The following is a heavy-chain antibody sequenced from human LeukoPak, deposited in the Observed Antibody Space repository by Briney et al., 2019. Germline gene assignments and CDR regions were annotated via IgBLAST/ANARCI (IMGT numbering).Heavy chain of an antibody. CDR3: ARGNPNYVWGSYRNWAFDY. Sequence: ASVKVSCKASGGTFSSYAISWLRQAPGQGLEWMGWMNPNSGNTGYAQKFQGRVTITRNTSISTAYMELSSLRSEDTAVYYCARGNPNYVWGSYRNWAFDYWGQGTLVTVSS. J-gene: IGHJ4*02. CDR1: GGTFSSYA. CDR2: MNPNSGNT. V-gene: IGHV1-8*03. D-gene: IGHD3-16*02.